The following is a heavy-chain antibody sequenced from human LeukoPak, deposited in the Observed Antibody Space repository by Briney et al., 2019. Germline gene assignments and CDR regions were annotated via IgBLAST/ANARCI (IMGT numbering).Heavy chain of an antibody. CDR3: ARGPSIAAAGGWFDP. CDR1: GGSFSGYY. Sequence: SETLSLTCAVYGGSFSGYYWSWIRQPPGKGLEWIGEINHSGSTNYNPSLKSRVTISVDTSKNQSSLKLSSVTAADTAVYYCARGPSIAAAGGWFDPWGQGTLVTVSS. D-gene: IGHD6-13*01. V-gene: IGHV4-34*01. CDR2: INHSGST. J-gene: IGHJ5*02.